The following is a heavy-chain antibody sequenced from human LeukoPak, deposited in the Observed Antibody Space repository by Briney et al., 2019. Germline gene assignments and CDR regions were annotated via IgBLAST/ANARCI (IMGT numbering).Heavy chain of an antibody. CDR1: GHSIISGGYY. D-gene: IGHD3-22*01. CDR2: IYYSGST. CDR3: ASPYDSSGYHGAFDI. J-gene: IGHJ3*02. Sequence: SQTLSLTCTVSGHSIISGGYYWSWIRQHPGKGLEWFGYIYYSGSTYYNPSLKSRVTISVDSSKNQFSLKLSSVTAADTAVYYCASPYDSSGYHGAFDIWGQGTMVTVCS. V-gene: IGHV4-31*03.